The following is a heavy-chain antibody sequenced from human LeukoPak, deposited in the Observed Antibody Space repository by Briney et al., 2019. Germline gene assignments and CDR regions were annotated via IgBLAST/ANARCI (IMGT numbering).Heavy chain of an antibody. Sequence: GASVKVSCKASGGTFSSYAISWVRQAPGQGLEWMGRIIPILGIANYAQKFQGRVTITADKSTSTAYMELSSLRSEDTAVYYCAREAEWEDDSSGPSDYWGQGTLVTVSS. CDR1: GGTFSSYA. CDR3: AREAEWEDDSSGPSDY. CDR2: IIPILGIA. J-gene: IGHJ4*02. D-gene: IGHD3-22*01. V-gene: IGHV1-69*04.